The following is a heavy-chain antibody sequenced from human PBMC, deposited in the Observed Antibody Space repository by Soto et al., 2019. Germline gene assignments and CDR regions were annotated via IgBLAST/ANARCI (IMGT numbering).Heavy chain of an antibody. CDR3: ARDDYTRGRFDP. CDR2: IKQDGSEK. Sequence: EVQLVESGGGLVQPGGSLRLSCAASGFTFSSYWMSWVRQAPGKGLEWVANIKQDGSEKYFVDSVRGRFTISRDNAKNSLYLQMHRLIAEYTAMYYCARDDYTRGRFDPWGQGTLVTVSS. D-gene: IGHD2-2*02. CDR1: GFTFSSYW. J-gene: IGHJ5*02. V-gene: IGHV3-7*01.